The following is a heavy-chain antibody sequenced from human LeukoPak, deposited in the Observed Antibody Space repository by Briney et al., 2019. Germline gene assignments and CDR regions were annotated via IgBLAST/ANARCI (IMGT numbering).Heavy chain of an antibody. CDR2: IYYSGSS. V-gene: IGHV4-31*03. CDR3: ARASYEYGDYYFDY. CDR1: GDSISSGGYY. D-gene: IGHD4-17*01. J-gene: IGHJ4*02. Sequence: SETLSLTCTVSGDSISSGGYYWSWVRQHPGKGLEWIGYIYYSGSSYYTPSLQSRVTMSVDMSKNQFSLKLSSVTAADTAVYYCARASYEYGDYYFDYWGQGTLVTVSS.